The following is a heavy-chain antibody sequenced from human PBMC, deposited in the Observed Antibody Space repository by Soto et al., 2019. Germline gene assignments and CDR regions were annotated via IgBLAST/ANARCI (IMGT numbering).Heavy chain of an antibody. D-gene: IGHD1-26*01. Sequence: GALRLSCAASGFTFSSYGMHWVRQAPGKGLEWVAVISYDGSNKYYADSVKGRFTISRDNSKNTLYLQMNSLRAEDTAVYYCAKDVVVGATTGLGDYYYYYGMDVWGQGTTVTVSS. J-gene: IGHJ6*02. CDR2: ISYDGSNK. CDR3: AKDVVVGATTGLGDYYYYYGMDV. V-gene: IGHV3-30*18. CDR1: GFTFSSYG.